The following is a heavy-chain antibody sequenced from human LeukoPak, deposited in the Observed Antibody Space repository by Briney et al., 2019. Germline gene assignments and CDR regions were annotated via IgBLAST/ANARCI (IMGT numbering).Heavy chain of an antibody. J-gene: IGHJ4*02. Sequence: GGSLRLSCAASGFTFSSYWMTWVRQAPGKGLEWVANIKQGGSEKNYVDSVKGRFTISRDNARNSLFLQMNNLRAEDTALYYCAREQAESGGFDYWGQGTLVTVSS. V-gene: IGHV3-7*01. CDR2: IKQGGSEK. CDR3: AREQAESGGFDY. CDR1: GFTFSSYW. D-gene: IGHD3-10*01.